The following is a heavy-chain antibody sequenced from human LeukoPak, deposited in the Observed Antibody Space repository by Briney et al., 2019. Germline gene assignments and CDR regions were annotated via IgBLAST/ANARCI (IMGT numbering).Heavy chain of an antibody. CDR2: ISGSGGST. CDR1: GFTVSNNY. V-gene: IGHV3-23*01. Sequence: GGSLRLSCAASGFTVSNNYMNWVRQAPGKGLEWVSAISGSGGSTYYADSVKGRFTISRDNSKNTLYLQMNSLRAEDTAVYYCAKDRVYSDYYYGMDVWGQGTTVTVSS. D-gene: IGHD2-21*01. J-gene: IGHJ6*02. CDR3: AKDRVYSDYYYGMDV.